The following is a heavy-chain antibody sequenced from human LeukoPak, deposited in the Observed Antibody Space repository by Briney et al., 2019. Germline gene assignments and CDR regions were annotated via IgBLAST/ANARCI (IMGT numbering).Heavy chain of an antibody. J-gene: IGHJ4*02. Sequence: GGSLRLSCAASGFTVSSNYMSWVRQAPGKGLEWVSVIYSGGSTYYAGSVKGRFTISRDNSKNTLYLQMNSLRAEDTAVYYCAKDRDDTSGYNNYWGQGTLVTVSS. V-gene: IGHV3-53*01. CDR1: GFTVSSNY. CDR2: IYSGGST. CDR3: AKDRDDTSGYNNY. D-gene: IGHD3-22*01.